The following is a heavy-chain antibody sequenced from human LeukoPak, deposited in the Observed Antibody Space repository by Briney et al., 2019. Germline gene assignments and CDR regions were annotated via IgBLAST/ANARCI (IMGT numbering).Heavy chain of an antibody. CDR3: ARGDMEYYDFWSGSQTNWFDP. J-gene: IGHJ5*02. D-gene: IGHD3-3*01. CDR2: INPSGGST. V-gene: IGHV1-46*01. CDR1: GYTFTSYY. Sequence: ASVKVSCKAFGYTFTSYYMHWVRQAPGQGLEWMGIINPSGGSTSYAQKFQGRVTMTRDTSTSTVYMELSSLRSEDTAVYYCARGDMEYYDFWSGSQTNWFDPWGQGTLVTVSS.